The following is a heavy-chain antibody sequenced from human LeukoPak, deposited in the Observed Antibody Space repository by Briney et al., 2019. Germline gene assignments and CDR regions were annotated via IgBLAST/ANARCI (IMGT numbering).Heavy chain of an antibody. V-gene: IGHV4-4*02. J-gene: IGHJ4*02. D-gene: IGHD2-2*01. CDR3: ARELGYCSSTSCYRRKAHFDY. CDR1: GGSISSSNW. Sequence: PSETLSLTCAVSGGSISSSNWWSWVRQPPGEGLEWIGEIYHSGSTNYNPSPKSRVTISVDKSKNQFSLKLSSVTAADTAVYYCARELGYCSSTSCYRRKAHFDYWGQGTLVTVSS. CDR2: IYHSGST.